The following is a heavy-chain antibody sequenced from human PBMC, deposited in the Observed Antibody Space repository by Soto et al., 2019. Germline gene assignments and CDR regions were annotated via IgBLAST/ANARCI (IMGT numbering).Heavy chain of an antibody. CDR1: GFTFSGSA. Sequence: SGGSLRLSCAASGFTFSGSAMHWVRQASGKGLEWVGRIRSKANSYATAYAASVKGRFTISRDDSKNTAYLQMNSLKTEDTAVYYCTIAVAGPFDYWGQGTLVTVSS. CDR2: IRSKANSYAT. J-gene: IGHJ4*02. CDR3: TIAVAGPFDY. V-gene: IGHV3-73*01. D-gene: IGHD6-19*01.